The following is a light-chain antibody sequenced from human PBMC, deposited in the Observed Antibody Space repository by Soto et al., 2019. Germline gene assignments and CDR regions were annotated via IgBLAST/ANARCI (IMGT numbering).Light chain of an antibody. Sequence: QSALTQPASVSGSPGQSITISCTGTSSDVGGYNYVSWYQQHPGKAPKLMIYEVSDRPSGVSSRFSASKSGNTASLTISGLQADDEADYYCSSYTSISTLVFGGGTKVTVL. CDR1: SSDVGGYNY. CDR2: EVS. CDR3: SSYTSISTLV. V-gene: IGLV2-14*01. J-gene: IGLJ3*02.